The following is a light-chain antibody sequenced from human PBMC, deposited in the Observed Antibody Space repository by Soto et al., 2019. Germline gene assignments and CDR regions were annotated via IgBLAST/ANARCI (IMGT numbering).Light chain of an antibody. Sequence: DIQLTQSPSFLSASVGDRVTIPCRASQGISSYLAWYQQKAGKAPKLLIYAASNLQSGVPSRFSGSGSGTDLTLTMNSLQPEDFATYYCQQGYSTPWTFGQGTKGDIK. V-gene: IGKV1-39*01. CDR3: QQGYSTPWT. CDR1: QGISSY. J-gene: IGKJ1*01. CDR2: AAS.